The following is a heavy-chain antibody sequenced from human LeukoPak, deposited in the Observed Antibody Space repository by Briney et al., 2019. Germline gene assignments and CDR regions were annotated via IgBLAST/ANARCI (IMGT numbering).Heavy chain of an antibody. CDR1: GYTFTGYY. CDR2: INPNSGET. Sequence: ASVKVSCKASGYTFTGYYMHWVRQAPGQGLEWMGWINPNSGETRYAQKFQGGVTMTRDTSISTAYMDLSRLRSDDTAVYYCARGGMITFGGVPFDYWGQGTLVTVSS. D-gene: IGHD3-16*01. CDR3: ARGGMITFGGVPFDY. J-gene: IGHJ4*02. V-gene: IGHV1-2*02.